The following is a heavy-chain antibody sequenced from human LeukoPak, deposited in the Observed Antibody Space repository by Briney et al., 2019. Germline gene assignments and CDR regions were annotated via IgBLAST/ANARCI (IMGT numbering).Heavy chain of an antibody. CDR1: GYTFTRYY. J-gene: IGHJ4*02. Sequence: ASVKVSCKASGYTFTRYYMHWVQQASGQGLEWMGIINPSGGSTNYAQKFQGRVTMTRETSTSTVYLELSSLRSEDTAVYYCARDGSYGPDYWGQGTLVTVSS. V-gene: IGHV1-46*01. CDR3: ARDGSYGPDY. CDR2: INPSGGST. D-gene: IGHD5-18*01.